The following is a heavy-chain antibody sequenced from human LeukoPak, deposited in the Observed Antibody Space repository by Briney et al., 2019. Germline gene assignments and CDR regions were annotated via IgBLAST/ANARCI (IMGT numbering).Heavy chain of an antibody. CDR1: GFTFGDYA. J-gene: IGHJ4*02. Sequence: GRSLRLSCAASGFTFGDYAMHWVRPAPGKGLEWVAGIIWNSGSIGYADSVKGRFTIARDNAKNSLYLQMNSLRAEPTSFSVCAKGSAYAMATTYFAEWGQGTLVTVSS. CDR3: AKGSAYAMATTYFAE. D-gene: IGHD5-12*01. CDR2: IIWNSGSI. V-gene: IGHV3-9*01.